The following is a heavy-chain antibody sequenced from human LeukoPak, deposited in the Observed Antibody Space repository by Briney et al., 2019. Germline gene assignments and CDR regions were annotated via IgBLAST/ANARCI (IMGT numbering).Heavy chain of an antibody. D-gene: IGHD3-10*01. V-gene: IGHV3-33*01. CDR1: GFTFSSYV. Sequence: GGSLRLSCAASGFTFSSYVMHWVRQAPGKGLEWVAVIWYDGSNKYYADSVKGRFTISRDNSKNTLSLQMNSLRAEDTAVYYCARDGTYGSGSYFDYWGQGTLVTVSS. CDR2: IWYDGSNK. J-gene: IGHJ4*02. CDR3: ARDGTYGSGSYFDY.